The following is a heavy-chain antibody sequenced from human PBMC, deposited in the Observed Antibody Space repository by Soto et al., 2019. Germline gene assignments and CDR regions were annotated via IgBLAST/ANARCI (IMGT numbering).Heavy chain of an antibody. CDR2: IYHSGST. J-gene: IGHJ4*02. V-gene: IGHV4-30-2*01. CDR3: ARGAVSSGGSCYYFDY. CDR1: GGSISSGGYS. D-gene: IGHD2-15*01. Sequence: KPSETLSLTCAVSGGSISSGGYSWSWIRQPPGKGLEWIGYIYHSGSTYYNPSLKSRVTISVDRSKNQFSLKLSSVTAADTAVYYCARGAVSSGGSCYYFDYWGQGTLVTVSS.